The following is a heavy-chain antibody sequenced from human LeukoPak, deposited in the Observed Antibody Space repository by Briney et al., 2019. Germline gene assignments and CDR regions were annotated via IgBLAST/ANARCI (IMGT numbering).Heavy chain of an antibody. J-gene: IGHJ4*02. D-gene: IGHD1-1*01. CDR1: GFTFSSYA. V-gene: IGHV3-30-3*01. CDR3: ARERTNEAYYFDY. Sequence: GGSLRLSCAASGFTFSSYAMHWVRQAPGKGLEWVAVISYDGSNKYYADSVKGRFTISRDNSKNTLYLQMNSLRAEDTAVYYCARERTNEAYYFDYWGQGILVTVSS. CDR2: ISYDGSNK.